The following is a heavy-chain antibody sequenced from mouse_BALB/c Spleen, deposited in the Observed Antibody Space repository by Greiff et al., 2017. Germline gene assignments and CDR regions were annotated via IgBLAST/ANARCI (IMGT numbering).Heavy chain of an antibody. CDR1: GFTFSSYG. J-gene: IGHJ3*01. V-gene: IGHV5-6-3*01. CDR3: ARVDWAWFAY. D-gene: IGHD4-1*01. CDR2: INSNGGST. Sequence: EVKLVESGGGLVQPGGSLKLSCAASGFTFSSYGMSWVRQTPDKRLELVATINSNGGSTYYPDSVKGRFTISRDNAKNTLYLQMSSLKSEDTAMYYCARVDWAWFAYWGQGTLVTVSA.